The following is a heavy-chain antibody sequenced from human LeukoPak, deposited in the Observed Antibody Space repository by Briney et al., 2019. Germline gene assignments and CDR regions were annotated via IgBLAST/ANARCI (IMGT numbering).Heavy chain of an antibody. CDR2: MNPNSGNT. Sequence: ASVKVSCKASGYTFTSYDINWVRQATGQGLEWMGWMNPNSGNTGYAQKFQGRVTMTRNTSISTAYMELSRLRSDDTAVYYCARGRDSGSPYDAFDMWGQGTMVTVSS. V-gene: IGHV1-8*01. CDR3: ARGRDSGSPYDAFDM. J-gene: IGHJ3*02. D-gene: IGHD1-26*01. CDR1: GYTFTSYD.